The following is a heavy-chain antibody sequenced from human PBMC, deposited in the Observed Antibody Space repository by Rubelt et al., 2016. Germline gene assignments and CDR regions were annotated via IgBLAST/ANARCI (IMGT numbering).Heavy chain of an antibody. Sequence: QVQLQESGPGLVKPPETLSLTCTVTNGSIRGYYWSWIRQPQGKELEGIADIYSSGSDTYKHSPKSRDNSSVEKSKNQSSLKLISVTAADTAVYYCARRSEFVHPYGMDVWGQGTTVTVSS. CDR1: NGSIRGYY. J-gene: IGHJ6*02. D-gene: IGHD3-3*01. CDR3: ARRSEFVHPYGMDV. V-gene: IGHV4-4*09. CDR2: IYSSGSD.